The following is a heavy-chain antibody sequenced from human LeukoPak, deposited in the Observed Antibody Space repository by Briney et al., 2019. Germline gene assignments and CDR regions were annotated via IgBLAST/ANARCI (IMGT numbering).Heavy chain of an antibody. CDR1: GFTYSSYS. CDR3: ARDSSGYCFDY. J-gene: IGHJ4*02. V-gene: IGHV3-48*04. D-gene: IGHD3-22*01. Sequence: GGSLRLSCAASGFTYSSYSMNWVRQAPGKGLEWVSYISSSSSTIYYADSVKGRFTISRDNAKNSLYLQMNSLRAEDTAVYYCARDSSGYCFDYWGQGTLVTVSS. CDR2: ISSSSSTI.